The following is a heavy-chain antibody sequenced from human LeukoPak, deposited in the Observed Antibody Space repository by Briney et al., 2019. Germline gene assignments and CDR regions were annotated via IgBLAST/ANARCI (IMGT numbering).Heavy chain of an antibody. J-gene: IGHJ4*02. D-gene: IGHD2-2*01. Sequence: GGSLRLSCAASGLTFDDYAMHWVRQSPGKGLEWVSAISWNSGTIGYADSVKGRFTISRDNAKHSLYLQMNSLRAEDTALYYCAKVASKIVVVPVLGDWGQGTMVTVSS. CDR3: AKVASKIVVVPVLGD. CDR1: GLTFDDYA. CDR2: ISWNSGTI. V-gene: IGHV3-9*01.